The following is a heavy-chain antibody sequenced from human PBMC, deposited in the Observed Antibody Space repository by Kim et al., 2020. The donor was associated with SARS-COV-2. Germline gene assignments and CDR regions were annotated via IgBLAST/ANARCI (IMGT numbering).Heavy chain of an antibody. CDR3: ARDRSDYGGPCDI. D-gene: IGHD4-17*01. V-gene: IGHV3-74*01. J-gene: IGHJ3*02. Sequence: YAYYVKGRYTISRDNARTTLYLQRNSLRAEDTAVYYCARDRSDYGGPCDIWGQGPMVTVSS.